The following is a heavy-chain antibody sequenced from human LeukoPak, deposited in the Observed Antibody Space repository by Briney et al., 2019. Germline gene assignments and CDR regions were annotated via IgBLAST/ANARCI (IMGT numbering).Heavy chain of an antibody. D-gene: IGHD5-12*01. CDR3: ATSGYTNSL. J-gene: IGHJ4*02. V-gene: IGHV3-30-3*01. CDR2: TSYDGTNQ. Sequence: LEWLALTSYDGTNQYYADSVTGRFTISRDNSKNTLYLQMNSLRPEDTAVYFCATSGYTNSLWGQGTLVTVSS.